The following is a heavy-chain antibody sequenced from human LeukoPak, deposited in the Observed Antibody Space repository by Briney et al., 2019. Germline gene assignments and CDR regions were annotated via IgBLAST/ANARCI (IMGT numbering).Heavy chain of an antibody. J-gene: IGHJ4*02. CDR1: GYTFTSYG. V-gene: IGHV1-18*01. CDR3: AREYTGYYDSSGYFDY. CDR2: ISAYNGNT. Sequence: AASVKVSCKASGYTFTSYGISWVRQAPGQGLEWRGWISAYNGNTNYAQKLQGRVTMTTDTSTSTAYMELRSLRSDDTAVYYCAREYTGYYDSSGYFDYWGQGTLVTVSS. D-gene: IGHD3-22*01.